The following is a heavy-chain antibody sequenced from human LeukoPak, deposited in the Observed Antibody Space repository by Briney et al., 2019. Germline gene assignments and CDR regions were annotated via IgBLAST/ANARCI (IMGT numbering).Heavy chain of an antibody. D-gene: IGHD3-3*01. Sequence: ASVKVSCKASGYTFTSYYMHWVRQAPGQGLEWMGIINPSGGSTSYAQKFQGRVTMTRDTSTSTVYMELSSPRSEDTAVYYCARGSFWSGCYMVTDYWGQGTLVTVSS. J-gene: IGHJ4*02. V-gene: IGHV1-46*03. CDR1: GYTFTSYY. CDR3: ARGSFWSGCYMVTDY. CDR2: INPSGGST.